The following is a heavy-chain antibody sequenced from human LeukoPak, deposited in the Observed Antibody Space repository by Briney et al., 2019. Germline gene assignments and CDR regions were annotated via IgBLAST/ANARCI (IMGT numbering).Heavy chain of an antibody. CDR2: ISSGGSSI. Sequence: GGLRLSCAASGFTFSSYAMSWVRQAPGKGLEWVSYISSGGSSIYYADSVKGRFTISRDNAKNSLYLQMNSLRAEDTAVYYCARNSGWYTGFDFWGQGTLVTVSS. J-gene: IGHJ4*02. D-gene: IGHD6-19*01. CDR1: GFTFSSYA. V-gene: IGHV3-48*03. CDR3: ARNSGWYTGFDF.